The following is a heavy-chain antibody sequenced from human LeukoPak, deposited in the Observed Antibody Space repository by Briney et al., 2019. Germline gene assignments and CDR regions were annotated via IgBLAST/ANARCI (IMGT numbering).Heavy chain of an antibody. V-gene: IGHV3-23*01. CDR2: ISGSGGST. J-gene: IGHJ4*02. D-gene: IGHD5-18*01. CDR3: AKDSSSEPSGYSYGTFDY. CDR1: GFPFSSYA. Sequence: GSLRLSCAASGFPFSSYAMSWVRQAPGKGLEWVSAISGSGGSTYYADSGKGRFTISRDNSKNTLYLQMNSLRAEDTAVYYCAKDSSSEPSGYSYGTFDYWGQGTLVTVSS.